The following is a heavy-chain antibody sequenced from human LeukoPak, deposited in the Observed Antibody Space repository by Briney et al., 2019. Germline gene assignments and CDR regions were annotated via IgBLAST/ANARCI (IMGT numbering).Heavy chain of an antibody. J-gene: IGHJ4*02. CDR2: ISGSGGST. D-gene: IGHD4-23*01. Sequence: GGSLRLSCAASGFTFSSYAMSWVRQAPGKGLEWDSAISGSGGSTYYADSVKGRFTISRDNSKNTLYLQMNSLRAEDTAVYYCAKRSPWTTVVTPGYYFDYWGQGTLVTVSS. CDR1: GFTFSSYA. V-gene: IGHV3-23*01. CDR3: AKRSPWTTVVTPGYYFDY.